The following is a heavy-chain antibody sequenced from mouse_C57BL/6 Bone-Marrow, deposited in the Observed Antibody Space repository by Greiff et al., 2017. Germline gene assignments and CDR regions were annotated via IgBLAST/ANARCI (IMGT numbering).Heavy chain of an antibody. CDR1: GFTFSSYG. J-gene: IGHJ2*01. Sequence: EVKLVESGGDLVKPGGSLKLSCAASGFTFSSYGMSWVRQTPDKRLEWVATISSGGSYTYYPDSVKGRFTISRDNAKNTLYLQMSSLKSEDTAMYYCARGLLPGDYWGQGTTLTVSS. CDR2: ISSGGSYT. V-gene: IGHV5-6*02. D-gene: IGHD2-3*01. CDR3: ARGLLPGDY.